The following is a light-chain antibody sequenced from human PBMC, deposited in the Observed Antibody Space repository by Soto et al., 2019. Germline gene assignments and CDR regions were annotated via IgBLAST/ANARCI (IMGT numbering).Light chain of an antibody. CDR3: CSYATGSTLV. CDR1: SSDVGSYNL. J-gene: IGLJ2*01. CDR2: EGS. Sequence: QSVLTQPASVSGSPEQSITISCTGTSSDVGSYNLVSWYQQHPGKAPKLMIYEGSKRLSGVSDRFSGSKSGNTASLTISGLQAEDETDYYCCSYATGSTLVFGGGTKVTVL. V-gene: IGLV2-23*01.